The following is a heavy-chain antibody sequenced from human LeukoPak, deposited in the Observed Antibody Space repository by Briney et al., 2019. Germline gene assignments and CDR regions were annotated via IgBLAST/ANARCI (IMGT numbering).Heavy chain of an antibody. J-gene: IGHJ4*02. D-gene: IGHD3-22*01. CDR3: ARISSDGSGYYDY. V-gene: IGHV3-74*03. Sequence: GGSLRLSCAASGFTFSRYWMHWVRQAPGKGLMWVSRISPDGSTTLYADSVKGRFTISRDNAKNTLYLQMNSLRAEDTAVHFCARISSDGSGYYDYWGQGTLVTVSS. CDR2: ISPDGSTT. CDR1: GFTFSRYW.